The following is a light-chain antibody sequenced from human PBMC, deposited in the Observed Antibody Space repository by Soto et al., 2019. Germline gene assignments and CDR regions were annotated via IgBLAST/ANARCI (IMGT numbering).Light chain of an antibody. J-gene: IGLJ1*01. CDR1: SSDVGGYNY. CDR2: DVS. V-gene: IGLV2-11*01. CDR3: CSYAGSSYV. Sequence: QSVLTQPRPVSGSPGQSVTISRTGTSSDVGGYNYVSWYQQHPGKAPKLMIYDVSKRPSGVPDRFSGSKSGNTASLTISGLQAEDEADYYCCSYAGSSYVFGTGTKVTVL.